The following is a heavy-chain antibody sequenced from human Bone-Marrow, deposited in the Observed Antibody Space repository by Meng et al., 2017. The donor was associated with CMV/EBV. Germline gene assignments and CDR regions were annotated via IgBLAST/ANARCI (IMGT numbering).Heavy chain of an antibody. CDR3: ANGGEWLFDFDY. D-gene: IGHD3-3*01. CDR2: ISGSGDNT. Sequence: GESLKISCAASGLTFSSYAMSWVRQAPGKGLEWVSAISGSGDNTYYPDSVKGRFTISRDNSKNTLFLQMNSLRAEDTAVYYCANGGEWLFDFDYCWQGTLVTVSS. CDR1: GLTFSSYA. V-gene: IGHV3-23*01. J-gene: IGHJ4*02.